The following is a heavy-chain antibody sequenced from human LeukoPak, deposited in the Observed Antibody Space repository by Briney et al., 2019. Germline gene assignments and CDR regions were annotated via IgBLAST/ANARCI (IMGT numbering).Heavy chain of an antibody. V-gene: IGHV3-30*18. CDR1: GFTFSSYG. D-gene: IGHD3-22*01. J-gene: IGHJ4*02. CDR2: ISYDGSNK. Sequence: GRSLRLSCAASGFTFSSYGMHWVRQAPGKGLEWVAVISYDGSNKYYADSVKGRFTISRDNSKNTLYLQMNSLRAEDTAVYYCAKDLTYYYDRSGYYVWGQGTLVTVSS. CDR3: AKDLTYYYDRSGYYV.